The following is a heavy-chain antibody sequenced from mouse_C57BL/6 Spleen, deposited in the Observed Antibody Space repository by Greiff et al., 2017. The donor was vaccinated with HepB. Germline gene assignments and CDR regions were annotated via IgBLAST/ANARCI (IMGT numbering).Heavy chain of an antibody. J-gene: IGHJ1*03. CDR1: GYTFTSSW. CDR2: IDPSDSYT. V-gene: IGHV1-50*01. D-gene: IGHD1-1*01. CDR3: ARSLLGYGSSYDWYFDV. Sequence: VQLQQPGAELVKPGASVKLSCKASGYTFTSSWMQWVKQRPGQGLEWIGEIDPSDSYTNYNQKFKGKATLTVDTSSSTAYMQLSSLTSEDSAVYYCARSLLGYGSSYDWYFDVWGTGTTVTVSS.